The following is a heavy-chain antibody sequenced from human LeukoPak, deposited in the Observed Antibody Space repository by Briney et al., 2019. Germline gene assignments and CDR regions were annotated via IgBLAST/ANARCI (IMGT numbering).Heavy chain of an antibody. V-gene: IGHV4-39*07. CDR1: GGSISNGDYY. CDR2: IYYSGST. Sequence: SETLSLTCTVSGGSISNGDYYWGWIRQPPGKGLEWIGSIYYSGSTYYNPSLKSRVTISVDTSKNQFSLKLSSVTAADTAVYYCARDVHYRFDPWGQGTLVTVSS. CDR3: ARDVHYRFDP. J-gene: IGHJ5*02. D-gene: IGHD1-1*01.